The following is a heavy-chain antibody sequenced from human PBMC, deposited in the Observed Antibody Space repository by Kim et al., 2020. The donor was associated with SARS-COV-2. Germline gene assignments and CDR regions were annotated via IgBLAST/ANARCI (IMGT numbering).Heavy chain of an antibody. Sequence: GESLKISCKGSGYSFTSYWIGWVRQMPGKGLEWMGIIYPGDSDNRYSPSFQGQVTISADKSISTAYLQWSSLKASDTAMYYCARGHQIAVAAFDYWGQGTLVTVSS. V-gene: IGHV5-51*01. CDR2: IYPGDSDN. D-gene: IGHD6-19*01. CDR1: GYSFTSYW. CDR3: ARGHQIAVAAFDY. J-gene: IGHJ4*02.